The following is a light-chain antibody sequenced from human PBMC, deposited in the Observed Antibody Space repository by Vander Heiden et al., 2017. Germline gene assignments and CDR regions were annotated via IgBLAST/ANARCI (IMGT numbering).Light chain of an antibody. J-gene: IGKJ1*01. V-gene: IGKV3-15*01. CDR3: QQYNNWPPWT. CDR2: GAS. CDR1: QSVSSN. Sequence: EIVMTPSPATLSVSPGARPTLSCTASQSVSSNLAWYQQKPGQAPRLLIYGASTRATGIPARFSGSGSGTEFTLTISSLQSEDFAVYYCQQYNNWPPWTFGQGTKVEIK.